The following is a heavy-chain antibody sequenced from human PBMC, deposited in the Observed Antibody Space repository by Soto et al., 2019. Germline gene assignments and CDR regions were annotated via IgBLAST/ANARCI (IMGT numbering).Heavy chain of an antibody. CDR3: ARDRSQGIAVAGTGFDY. CDR1: GFTFSDYY. Sequence: GSLRLPCAASGFTFSDYYMSWIRQAPGKGLEWVSYISSSSSYTNYADSVKGRFTISRDNAKNSLYLQMNSLRAEDTAVYYCARDRSQGIAVAGTGFDYWGQGTLVTVSS. D-gene: IGHD6-19*01. V-gene: IGHV3-11*06. J-gene: IGHJ4*02. CDR2: ISSSSSYT.